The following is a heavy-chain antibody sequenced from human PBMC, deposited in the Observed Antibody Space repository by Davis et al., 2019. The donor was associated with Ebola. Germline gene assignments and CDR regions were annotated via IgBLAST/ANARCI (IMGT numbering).Heavy chain of an antibody. CDR2: ISYDGSNK. D-gene: IGHD6-19*01. V-gene: IGHV3-30*04. Sequence: PGGSLRLSCAASGFTFSSYAMHWVRQAPGKGLEWVAVISYDGSNKYYADSVKGRFTISRDNSKNTLYLQMNSLRAEDTAVYYCARTADERIAVAGFDYWGQGTLVTVSS. CDR1: GFTFSSYA. CDR3: ARTADERIAVAGFDY. J-gene: IGHJ4*02.